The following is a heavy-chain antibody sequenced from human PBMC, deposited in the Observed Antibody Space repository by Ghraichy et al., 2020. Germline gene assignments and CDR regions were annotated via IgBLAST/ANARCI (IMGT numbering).Heavy chain of an antibody. Sequence: SETLSLTCAVYGGSFSGYYWSWIRQPPGKGLEWIGEINHSGSTNYNPSLKSRVTISVDTSKNQFSLKLSSVTAADTAVYYCAKPRSHAFDIWGQGTMVTVSS. J-gene: IGHJ3*02. CDR1: GGSFSGYY. V-gene: IGHV4-34*01. CDR3: AKPRSHAFDI. CDR2: INHSGST.